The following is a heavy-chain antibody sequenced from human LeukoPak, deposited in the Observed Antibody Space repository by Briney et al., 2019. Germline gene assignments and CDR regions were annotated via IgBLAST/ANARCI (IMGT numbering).Heavy chain of an antibody. V-gene: IGHV3-13*01. CDR1: GFTFSSYD. D-gene: IGHD3-10*01. J-gene: IGHJ6*02. CDR3: ARGGSGSYYNHHYGMDV. Sequence: GGSLRLSCAASGFTFSSYDMHWVRQATGKGLEWVSAIGTAGDTYYPGSVKGRFTISRENAKNPLYLQMNSLRAGDTAVYYCARGGSGSYYNHHYGMDVWGQGTTVTVSS. CDR2: IGTAGDT.